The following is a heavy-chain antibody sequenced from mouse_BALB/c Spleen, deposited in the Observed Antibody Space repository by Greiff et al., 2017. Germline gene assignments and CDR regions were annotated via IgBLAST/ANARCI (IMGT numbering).Heavy chain of an antibody. J-gene: IGHJ1*01. D-gene: IGHD4-1*01. Sequence: EVHLVESGGGLVQPGGSRKLSCAASGFTFSSFGMHWVRQAPEKGLEWVAYISSGSSTIYYADTVKGRFTISRDNPKNTLFLQMTSLRSEDTAMYYCARELGRWYFDVWGAGTTVTVSS. CDR2: ISSGSSTI. CDR3: ARELGRWYFDV. CDR1: GFTFSSFG. V-gene: IGHV5-17*02.